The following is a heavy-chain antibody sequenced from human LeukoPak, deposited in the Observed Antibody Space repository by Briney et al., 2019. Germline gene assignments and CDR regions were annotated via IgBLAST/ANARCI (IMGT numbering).Heavy chain of an antibody. V-gene: IGHV1-18*01. CDR3: ARAPWSGYSWLHDY. CDR1: GYSFTTYG. D-gene: IGHD3-3*01. Sequence: GASVKVSCKASGYSFTTYGISWVRQAPGQGLEWMGWINPNSGGTNYAQKFQGRVTITADKSTSTAYMELSSLRSEDTAVYYCARAPWSGYSWLHDYWGQGTLVTVSS. CDR2: INPNSGGT. J-gene: IGHJ4*02.